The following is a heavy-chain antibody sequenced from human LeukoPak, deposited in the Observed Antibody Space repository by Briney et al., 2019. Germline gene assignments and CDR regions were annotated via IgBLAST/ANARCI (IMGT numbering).Heavy chain of an antibody. Sequence: PSGTLSLTCSVSGGSVSSSNYYWVWVRQAPGKGLEWIGSTYYRGSTSYNPSVESRVTISVDTSKNQFSLKLSSVTAADTAVYHCARDNWNYGSSMDVWGQGTTVTVSS. CDR1: GGSVSSSNYY. V-gene: IGHV4-39*07. CDR3: ARDNWNYGSSMDV. D-gene: IGHD1-7*01. CDR2: TYYRGST. J-gene: IGHJ6*02.